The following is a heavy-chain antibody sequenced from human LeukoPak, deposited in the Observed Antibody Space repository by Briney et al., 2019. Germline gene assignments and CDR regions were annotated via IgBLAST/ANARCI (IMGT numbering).Heavy chain of an antibody. V-gene: IGHV1-2*02. CDR2: INPNSGGT. D-gene: IGHD6-19*01. Sequence: ASVKVSCKASGYTFTDHYMHWVRQAPGQGLEWMGWINPNSGGTNYAQKFQGRVTMTRDTSISTAYMELSRLRSDDTAVYYCARVVDSSGWYGYYYYYYMDVWGKGTTVTVSS. CDR3: ARVVDSSGWYGYYYYYYMDV. CDR1: GYTFTDHY. J-gene: IGHJ6*03.